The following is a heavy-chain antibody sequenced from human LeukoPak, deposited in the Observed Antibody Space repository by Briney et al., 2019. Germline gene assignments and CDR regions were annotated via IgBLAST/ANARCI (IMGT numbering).Heavy chain of an antibody. CDR1: GGSISSSSYY. V-gene: IGHV4-39*01. CDR2: MYYRGST. Sequence: SETLSLTCTVSGGSISSSSYYWGWIRQPPGKGLEWIGSMYYRGSTYYNPSLKSRVTISVDTSKNQFSLKLSSVTAADTAVYYCARQGRYCSSTSCPSWFDPWGQGTLVTVSS. CDR3: ARQGRYCSSTSCPSWFDP. J-gene: IGHJ5*02. D-gene: IGHD2-2*01.